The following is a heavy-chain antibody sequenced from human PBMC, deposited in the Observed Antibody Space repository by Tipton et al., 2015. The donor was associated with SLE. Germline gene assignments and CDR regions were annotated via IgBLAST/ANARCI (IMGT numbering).Heavy chain of an antibody. CDR3: ARDMVTGTTADY. J-gene: IGHJ4*02. D-gene: IGHD1-7*01. CDR1: GFTFSSYA. CDR2: ISGSGGST. V-gene: IGHV3-23*01. Sequence: SLRLSCAASGFTFSSYAMSWVRQAPGKGLEWVSAISGSGGSTYYADSVKGRFTISRDNSKNTLYLQMNSLRAEDTAVYYCARDMVTGTTADYWGQGTLVTVSS.